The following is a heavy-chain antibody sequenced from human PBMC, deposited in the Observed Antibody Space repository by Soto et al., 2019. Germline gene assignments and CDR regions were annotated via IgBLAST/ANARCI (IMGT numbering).Heavy chain of an antibody. J-gene: IGHJ4*02. Sequence: SGPTLVNPTETLMLTCTVSGFSLSNARMGVSWIRQPPGKALEWLAHIFSNDEKSYTTSLKSRLTISKDTSKRQVVLTMTNMDPVDTATYYCARLLIAARNFDYWGQGTLVTVSS. CDR1: GFSLSNARMG. V-gene: IGHV2-26*01. CDR3: ARLLIAARNFDY. CDR2: IFSNDEK. D-gene: IGHD6-6*01.